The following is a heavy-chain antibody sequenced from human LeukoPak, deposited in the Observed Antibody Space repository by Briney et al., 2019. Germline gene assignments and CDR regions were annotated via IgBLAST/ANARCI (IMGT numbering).Heavy chain of an antibody. CDR3: AKDMGKDYYDSSGYPLDY. V-gene: IGHV3-23*01. J-gene: IGHJ4*02. D-gene: IGHD3-22*01. CDR1: GFTFSSYG. CDR2: ISGSGGST. Sequence: GGSLRLSCAASGFTFSSYGMSWVRQAPGKGLEWVSAISGSGGSTYYADSVKGRFTISRDNSKNTLYLQMNSLRAEDTAVYYCAKDMGKDYYDSSGYPLDYWGQGTLVTVSS.